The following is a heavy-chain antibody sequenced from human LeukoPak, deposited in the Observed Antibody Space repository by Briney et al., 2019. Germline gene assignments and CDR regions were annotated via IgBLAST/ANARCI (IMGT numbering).Heavy chain of an antibody. CDR3: ARGPYDGTFYFDS. CDR1: GGTFGSYG. D-gene: IGHD3-16*01. V-gene: IGHV1-69*04. CDR2: TIPIRGMT. J-gene: IGHJ4*02. Sequence: ASVTVSCTISGGTFGSYGISWVRQAPGQGLEWMGRTIPIRGMTNYAQKFQGRVTITADTPTSTAYMELSSLTSEDTAVYFCARGPYDGTFYFDSWGQGTLVIVSS.